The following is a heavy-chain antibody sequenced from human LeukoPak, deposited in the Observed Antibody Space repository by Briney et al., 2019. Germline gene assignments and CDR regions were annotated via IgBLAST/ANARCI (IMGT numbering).Heavy chain of an antibody. CDR2: IYPRGST. CDR1: GGSISSGSYS. Sequence: SQTLSLTCAVSGGSISSGSYSWSWIRQPPGKGLEWIGYIYPRGSTYYNPSLKSRVILSLDKSANQFSLNLSSVTAADTAVYYCARSRQGSGLLNYWGQGNLVAVSS. J-gene: IGHJ4*02. CDR3: ARSRQGSGLLNY. V-gene: IGHV4-30-2*01. D-gene: IGHD3-10*01.